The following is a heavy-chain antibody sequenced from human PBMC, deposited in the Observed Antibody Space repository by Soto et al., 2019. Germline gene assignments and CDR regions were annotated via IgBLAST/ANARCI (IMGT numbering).Heavy chain of an antibody. CDR1: GYTFTSYG. CDR3: AFLAGQHSGADYYYGMDV. CDR2: ISAYNGNT. D-gene: IGHD6-19*01. Sequence: GASVKVSCKASGYTFTSYGISWVRQAPGQGLEWMGWISAYNGNTNYAQKLQGRVTMTTDTSTSTAYMELRSLRSDDTAVYYCAFLAGQHSGADYYYGMDVWGQGTTVTVSS. V-gene: IGHV1-18*04. J-gene: IGHJ6*02.